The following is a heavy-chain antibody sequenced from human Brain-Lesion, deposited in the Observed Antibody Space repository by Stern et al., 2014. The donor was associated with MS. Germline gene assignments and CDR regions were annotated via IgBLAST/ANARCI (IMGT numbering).Heavy chain of an antibody. J-gene: IGHJ4*02. CDR1: GGSISSSNW. Sequence: QVQLVQSGPGLVKPSGTLSLTCAVSGGSISSSNWWSWVRQSPGKGLEWIGESDHSGSTIYNPSLKSRVTVSVDKSKNRSPLTLRSVTAADTAVYFCARFPASRPHVFDSWGQGTLVTVSS. CDR2: SDHSGST. D-gene: IGHD6-13*01. V-gene: IGHV4-4*02. CDR3: ARFPASRPHVFDS.